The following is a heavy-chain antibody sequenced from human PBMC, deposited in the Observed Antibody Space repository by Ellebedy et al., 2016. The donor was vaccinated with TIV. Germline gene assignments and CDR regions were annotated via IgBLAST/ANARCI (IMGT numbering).Heavy chain of an antibody. V-gene: IGHV1-69*13. J-gene: IGHJ5*02. Sequence: SVKVSCXASGGTFSSYAISWVRQAPGQGLEWMGGIIPIFGTANYAQKFQGRVTITADESTSTAYTELSSLRSEDTAVYYCARGIVVVPAAIYWFDPWGQGTLVTVSS. CDR2: IIPIFGTA. CDR3: ARGIVVVPAAIYWFDP. CDR1: GGTFSSYA. D-gene: IGHD2-2*01.